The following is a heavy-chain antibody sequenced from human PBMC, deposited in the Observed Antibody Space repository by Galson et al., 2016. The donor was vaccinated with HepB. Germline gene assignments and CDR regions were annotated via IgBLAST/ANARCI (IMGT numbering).Heavy chain of an antibody. CDR2: INPSGGTI. CDR1: GFTFNTYE. J-gene: IGHJ3*02. D-gene: IGHD5-24*01. V-gene: IGHV3-48*03. CDR3: ARDRGMATILDAFDI. Sequence: SLRLSCAASGFTFNTYEMNWVRQASGKGLEWIAYINPSGGTIYYADSVKGRFTISRDNAKNSLYLQMNSLRAEDTAVYYCARDRGMATILDAFDIWGQGTMVTVSS.